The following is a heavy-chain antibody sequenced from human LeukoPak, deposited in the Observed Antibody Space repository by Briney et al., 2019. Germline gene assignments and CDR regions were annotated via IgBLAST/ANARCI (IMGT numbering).Heavy chain of an antibody. CDR2: IYSGGST. CDR3: ARDSAIVGAIYYMDV. J-gene: IGHJ6*03. D-gene: IGHD1-26*01. Sequence: GGSLRLSCAASGFTVSSNYMSWVRQAPGKGLEWVSVIYSGGSTYYADSVKGRFTISRDNSKNTLYLQMNSLRAEDTAVYYCARDSAIVGAIYYMDVWGKGTTVTVSS. V-gene: IGHV3-53*01. CDR1: GFTVSSNY.